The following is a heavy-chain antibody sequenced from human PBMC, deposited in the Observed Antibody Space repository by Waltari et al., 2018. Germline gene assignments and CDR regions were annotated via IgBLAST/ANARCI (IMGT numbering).Heavy chain of an antibody. CDR1: GFTFTSYL. V-gene: IGHV3-74*01. D-gene: IGHD3-10*01. CDR3: TRALWFGELYDY. Sequence: EVQLDESGGGLVQPGGSLRLSCSASGFTFTSYLMNWVRQAPGKGLVWVARINSDGSSTTYADSVKGRFTISRDNAKNTVYLQMNSLRVEDTAVYYCTRALWFGELYDYWGQGTLVTVSS. CDR2: INSDGSST. J-gene: IGHJ4*02.